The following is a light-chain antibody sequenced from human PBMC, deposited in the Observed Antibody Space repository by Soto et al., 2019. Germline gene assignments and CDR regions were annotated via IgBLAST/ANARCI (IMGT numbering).Light chain of an antibody. J-gene: IGKJ4*01. Sequence: EIVMTQSPATLSVSPGETATLSCRASQSVGSAVAWYQHKPGQAPRLLIVGPSIRATGVPGRFSGGGSGTAVTRTIGSLQSDDFAVYYCQQDKNWPPLTVGGGTTVESK. CDR2: GPS. CDR3: QQDKNWPPLT. CDR1: QSVGSA. V-gene: IGKV3-15*01.